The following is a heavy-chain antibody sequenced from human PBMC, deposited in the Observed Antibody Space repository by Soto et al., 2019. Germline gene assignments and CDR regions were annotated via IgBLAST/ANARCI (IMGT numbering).Heavy chain of an antibody. Sequence: QVQLVESGGGVVQPGRSLRLSCAASGFTFSSYGMHWVRQAPGKGLEWVAVIWYDGSNKYYADSVKGRFTISRDNSKNTLYLQMNSLRAEDTAVYYCAAEGGYADYWGQGTLVTVSS. CDR2: IWYDGSNK. CDR1: GFTFSSYG. V-gene: IGHV3-33*01. D-gene: IGHD5-12*01. J-gene: IGHJ4*02. CDR3: AAEGGYADY.